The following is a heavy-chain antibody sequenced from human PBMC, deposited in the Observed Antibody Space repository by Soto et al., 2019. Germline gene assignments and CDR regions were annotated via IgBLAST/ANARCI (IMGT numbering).Heavy chain of an antibody. Sequence: SGAEVKKPGSSVKVSCKASGGTFSSYAISWVRQAPGQGLEWMGGIIPIFGTANYAQKFQGRVTITADESTSTAYMELSSLRSEDTAVYYCASPGDFVEMATINYYWGQGTLVTVSS. CDR3: ASPGDFVEMATINYY. CDR1: GGTFSSYA. D-gene: IGHD5-12*01. J-gene: IGHJ4*02. V-gene: IGHV1-69*01. CDR2: IIPIFGTA.